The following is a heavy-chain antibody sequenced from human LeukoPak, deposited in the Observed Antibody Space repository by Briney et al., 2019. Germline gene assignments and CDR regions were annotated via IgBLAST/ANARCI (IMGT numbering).Heavy chain of an antibody. V-gene: IGHV3-64D*06. CDR3: VKVYQAYSGYDQQTAFDI. D-gene: IGHD5-12*01. J-gene: IGHJ3*02. CDR1: GFTFSSYA. Sequence: GGSLRLSCSASGFTFSSYAMHWVRQAPGKGLEYVSAISSIGGSTYYADSVKGRFTISRDNSKNTLYLQMSSLRAEDTAVYYCVKVYQAYSGYDQQTAFDIWGQGTMVTVS. CDR2: ISSIGGST.